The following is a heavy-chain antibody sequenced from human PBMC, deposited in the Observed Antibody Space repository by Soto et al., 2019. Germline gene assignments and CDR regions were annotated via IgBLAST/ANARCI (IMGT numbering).Heavy chain of an antibody. D-gene: IGHD5-12*01. CDR2: IYPGDSDT. CDR3: AIELATYDRVFDY. CDR1: GYSFTSYW. J-gene: IGHJ4*02. Sequence: GESLQISCKGSGYSFTSYWIGWVRQMPGKGLEWMGIIYPGDSDTRYSPSFQGQVTISADKSISTAYLQWSSLKASDTAMYYCAIELATYDRVFDYWGQGTLVTVSS. V-gene: IGHV5-51*01.